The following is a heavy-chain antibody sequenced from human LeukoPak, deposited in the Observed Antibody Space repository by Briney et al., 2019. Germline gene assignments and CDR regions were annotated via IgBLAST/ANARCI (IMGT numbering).Heavy chain of an antibody. V-gene: IGHV4-59*08. J-gene: IGHJ4*02. CDR1: GGSISGHH. D-gene: IGHD2-2*01. CDR2: IYYTGST. CDR3: ARQAHCTSTICNPFDY. Sequence: SQTLSLTCTVSGGSISGHHWSWIRQPPGKGLEWIGYIYYTGSTNYNPYLQSRCDESLYTLLNQFSLQLASVHVPRPAVYYCARQAHCTSTICNPFDYWGQGTVVTVSS.